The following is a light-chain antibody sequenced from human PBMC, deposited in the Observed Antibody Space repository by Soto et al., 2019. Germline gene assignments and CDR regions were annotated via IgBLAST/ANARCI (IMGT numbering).Light chain of an antibody. V-gene: IGKV3-20*01. CDR3: QQYSSSPPT. Sequence: EIVLTQSPGTVSLSPGDTASLSCRASQTVSGSYFAWYQQKPGQAPRLLIYGTTSRATGVPDRFSGGGSGTAFTLTISGLEPEDFALYNCQQYSSSPPTFGGGTKVEIK. CDR2: GTT. J-gene: IGKJ4*02. CDR1: QTVSGSY.